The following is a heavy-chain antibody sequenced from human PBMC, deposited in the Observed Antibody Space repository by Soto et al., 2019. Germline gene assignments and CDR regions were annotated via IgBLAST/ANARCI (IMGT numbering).Heavy chain of an antibody. CDR1: GGTFSSYA. Sequence: GPSVKVPCKASGGTFSSYAISWVRQAPGQGLEWMGGIIPIFGTANYAQKFQGRVTITADESTSTAYMELSSLRSEDTAVYYCARDSSYYYDSSGSHGGAFDIWGQGTMVTVSS. V-gene: IGHV1-69*13. CDR2: IIPIFGTA. D-gene: IGHD3-22*01. J-gene: IGHJ3*02. CDR3: ARDSSYYYDSSGSHGGAFDI.